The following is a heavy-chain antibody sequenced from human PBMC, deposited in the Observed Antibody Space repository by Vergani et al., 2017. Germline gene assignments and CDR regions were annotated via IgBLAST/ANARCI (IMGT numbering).Heavy chain of an antibody. J-gene: IGHJ5*02. V-gene: IGHV3-23*01. CDR1: GFTFSSYA. CDR3: AKDRLQYRSGGSCYVNWFDP. D-gene: IGHD2-15*01. Sequence: EVQLLESGGGLVQPGGSLRLSCAASGFTFSSYAMSWVRQAPGKGLEWVSAISGSGGSTYYADSVKGRFTISRDNSKNTLYLQMNSLRAEDTAVYYCAKDRLQYRSGGSCYVNWFDPWGQGTLVTVSS. CDR2: ISGSGGST.